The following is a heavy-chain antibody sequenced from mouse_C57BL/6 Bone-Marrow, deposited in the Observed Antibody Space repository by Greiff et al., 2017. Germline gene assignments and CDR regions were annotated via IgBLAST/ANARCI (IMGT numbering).Heavy chain of an antibody. CDR1: GYTFTDYE. CDR3: KNYYGSSFAWFAY. D-gene: IGHD1-1*01. V-gene: IGHV1-15*01. Sequence: QVQLQQSGAELVRPGASVTLSCKASGYTFTDYEMHWVKQTPVHGLEWIGAIDPETGGTAYNQKFKGKAILTADKSSSTAYMELRSLTSEDSAVDYCKNYYGSSFAWFAYWGQGTLVTVSA. CDR2: IDPETGGT. J-gene: IGHJ3*01.